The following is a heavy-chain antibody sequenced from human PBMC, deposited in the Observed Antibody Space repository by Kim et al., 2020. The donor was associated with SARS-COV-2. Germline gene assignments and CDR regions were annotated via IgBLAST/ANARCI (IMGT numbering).Heavy chain of an antibody. J-gene: IGHJ6*01. CDR3: SRENGWFGETNYGMDV. CDR1: GFTLGDYA. CDR2: IRSKVYTGTT. D-gene: IGHD3-10*01. Sequence: GGSLRLSCIASGFTLGDYAMSWFRQAPGKGLEWVGVIRSKVYTGTTEYAASVKGRFAISRDDSKSIVYLQMNSLKTEYTAVYYCSRENGWFGETNYGMDV. V-gene: IGHV3-49*03.